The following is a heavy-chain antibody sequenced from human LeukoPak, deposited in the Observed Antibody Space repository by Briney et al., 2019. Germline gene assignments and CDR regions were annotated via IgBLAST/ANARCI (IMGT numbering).Heavy chain of an antibody. CDR1: GGSISSSSYY. CDR3: ARRQLGMGIPLPFDY. J-gene: IGHJ4*02. D-gene: IGHD7-27*01. V-gene: IGHV4-39*01. Sequence: SETLSFTCTVSGGSISSSSYYWGWIRQPPGKGLEWIGSIYYSGSTYYNPSLKSRVTISVDTSKNQFSLKLSSVTAADTAVYYCARRQLGMGIPLPFDYWGQGTLVTVSS. CDR2: IYYSGST.